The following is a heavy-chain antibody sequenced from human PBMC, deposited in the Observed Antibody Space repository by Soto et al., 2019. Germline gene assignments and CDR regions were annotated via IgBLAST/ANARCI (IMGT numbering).Heavy chain of an antibody. CDR1: GYSFTSYW. CDR3: ASGSNYDILTGYYPWYFDL. V-gene: IGHV5-51*01. D-gene: IGHD3-9*01. Sequence: GESLKISCKGSGYSFTSYWIGWVRQMPGKGLEWMGIIYPGDSDTRYSPSFQGQVTISADKSISTAYLQWSSLKASDTAMYYCASGSNYDILTGYYPWYFDLWGRGTLVTVSS. J-gene: IGHJ2*01. CDR2: IYPGDSDT.